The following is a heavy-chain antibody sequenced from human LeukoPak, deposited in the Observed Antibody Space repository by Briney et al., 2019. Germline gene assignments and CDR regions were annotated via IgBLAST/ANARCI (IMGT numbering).Heavy chain of an antibody. CDR3: AREDYGGFSTFDY. J-gene: IGHJ4*02. CDR2: ISYDGSNK. CDR1: GFTFSSYW. D-gene: IGHD4-23*01. Sequence: GGSLRLSCAASGFTFSSYWMSWVRQAPGKGLEWVAVISYDGSNKYYADSVKGRFTISRDNSKNTLYLQMNSLRAEDTAVYYCAREDYGGFSTFDYWGQGTLVTVSS. V-gene: IGHV3-30-3*01.